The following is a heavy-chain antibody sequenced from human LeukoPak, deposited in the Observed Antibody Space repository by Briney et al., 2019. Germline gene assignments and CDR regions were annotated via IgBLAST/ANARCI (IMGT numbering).Heavy chain of an antibody. CDR3: ARESIAVAGFPFDY. CDR2: INHSGST. V-gene: IGHV4-34*01. Sequence: PSETLSLTCAVYGGSFSGYYWSWTRQPPGKGLEWIGEINHSGSTNYNPSLKSRVTISVDTSKNQFSLKLSSVTAADTAVYYCARESIAVAGFPFDYWGQGTLVTVSS. J-gene: IGHJ4*02. D-gene: IGHD6-19*01. CDR1: GGSFSGYY.